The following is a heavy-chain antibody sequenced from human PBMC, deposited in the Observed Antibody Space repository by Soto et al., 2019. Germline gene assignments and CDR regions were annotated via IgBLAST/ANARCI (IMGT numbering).Heavy chain of an antibody. D-gene: IGHD3-3*01. CDR1: SHTFISHG. CDR3: ARDRGRYYDFFRPYSPPDY. V-gene: IGHV1-18*04. Sequence: QAQLVQSGAEVKKPGASVKVSCKASSHTFISHGITWVRHAPGQGLEWMGWISGYNGNTEYAQKVPGRVTLTTHTSTSTAYMELRSLSSDNTAIYYCARDRGRYYDFFRPYSPPDYWGQGTMVTVSS. J-gene: IGHJ4*02. CDR2: ISGYNGNT.